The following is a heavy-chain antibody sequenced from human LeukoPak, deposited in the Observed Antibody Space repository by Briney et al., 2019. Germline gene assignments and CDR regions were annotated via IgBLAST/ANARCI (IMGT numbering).Heavy chain of an antibody. CDR1: GFTFSSYG. CDR3: ARVESCSSTSCPRGTLGY. J-gene: IGHJ4*02. D-gene: IGHD2-2*01. V-gene: IGHV3-30*02. Sequence: GGSLRLSCAASGFTFSSYGMHWVRQAPGKGLEWVAFIRYDGSNKYYADSVKGRFTISRDNAKNSPYLQMNSLRAEDTAVYYCARVESCSSTSCPRGTLGYWGQGTLVTVSS. CDR2: IRYDGSNK.